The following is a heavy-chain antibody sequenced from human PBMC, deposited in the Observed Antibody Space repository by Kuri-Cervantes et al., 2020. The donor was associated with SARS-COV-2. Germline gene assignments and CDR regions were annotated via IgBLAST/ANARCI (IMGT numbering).Heavy chain of an antibody. CDR3: AKDRSSSWTFQH. CDR2: ISGDGGST. Sequence: GGSLRLSCAASGFTFDDYAMHWVRQAPGKGLEWVSLISGDGGSTYYADSVKGRFTISRDNSKNTLYLQMNSLRAEDTAVYYCAKDRSSSWTFQHWGQGTLVTVSS. J-gene: IGHJ1*01. V-gene: IGHV3-43*02. D-gene: IGHD6-13*01. CDR1: GFTFDDYA.